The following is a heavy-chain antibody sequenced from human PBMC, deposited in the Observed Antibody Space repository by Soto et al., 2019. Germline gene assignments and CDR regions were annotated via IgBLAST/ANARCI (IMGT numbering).Heavy chain of an antibody. V-gene: IGHV3-21*01. CDR2: ISGSRRYI. Sequence: EVQLVEAGGGLVKPGGSLRLSCAASGFTFSSYSMNWVRQAPGKGLEWVSSISGSRRYIYYADSMKGRFTISRDNAKNSLYLQMNSLRAEDTDVYYCARGLEGTTVNYFDYWGQGNLVTVSS. D-gene: IGHD4-4*01. CDR3: ARGLEGTTVNYFDY. J-gene: IGHJ4*02. CDR1: GFTFSSYS.